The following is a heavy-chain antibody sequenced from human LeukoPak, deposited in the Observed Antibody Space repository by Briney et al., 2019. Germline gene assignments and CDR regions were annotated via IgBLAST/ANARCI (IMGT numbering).Heavy chain of an antibody. Sequence: SETLSLTCAVSGYSITSGYHWGWVRQPPGKGLEWIGSMFHAGNTYYNPPLKSRVTMSIDTSMNHFSLNLISVTAADTAVYYCARTRYCSGETCFSPDLLDTWSRGTLVTVSS. D-gene: IGHD2-15*01. CDR3: ARTRYCSGETCFSPDLLDT. CDR2: MFHAGNT. V-gene: IGHV4-38-2*01. CDR1: GYSITSGYH. J-gene: IGHJ5*02.